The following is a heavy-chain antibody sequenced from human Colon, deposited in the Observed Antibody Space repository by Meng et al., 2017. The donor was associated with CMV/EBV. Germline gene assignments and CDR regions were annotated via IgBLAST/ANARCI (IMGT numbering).Heavy chain of an antibody. CDR2: IYYNGNT. D-gene: IGHD2/OR15-2a*01. Sequence: SETLCLTCTVSGGSISRSSYYWSWIRQRPGEGLEWIGFIYYNGNTEYNPSLKSRLTISIDTSKNQFFLNLRSVTAADTAVYHCVKIEGRCDSQSCSYYRWFDPWGQGILVTVSS. CDR1: GGSISRSSYY. V-gene: IGHV4-61*05. CDR3: VKIEGRCDSQSCSYYRWFDP. J-gene: IGHJ5*02.